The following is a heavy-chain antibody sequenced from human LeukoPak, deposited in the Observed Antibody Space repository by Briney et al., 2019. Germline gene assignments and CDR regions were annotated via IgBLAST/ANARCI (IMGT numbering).Heavy chain of an antibody. CDR2: INPSGGST. J-gene: IGHJ4*02. Sequence: ASVKVSCKASGYTFTSYYMHWVRQAPGQGLEWMGIINPSGGSTSYAQKFQGRVTMTRDTSTSTVYMEPSSLRSEDTAVYYCATALGAANDYWGQGTLVTVSS. V-gene: IGHV1-46*01. CDR1: GYTFTSYY. D-gene: IGHD2-15*01. CDR3: ATALGAANDY.